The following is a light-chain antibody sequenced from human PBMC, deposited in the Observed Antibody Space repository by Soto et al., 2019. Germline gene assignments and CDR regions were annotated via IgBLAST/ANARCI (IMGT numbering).Light chain of an antibody. CDR2: KTS. Sequence: EVVMTQSPATVSVSPGERTSLSCRASQSIGTNLGWYQQKPGQAPRLLISKTSTRATGVPARFSGSVSGTEFTLTISSLQSEDIAVYYCQQYAGWPLTFGGGTKVDIK. CDR3: QQYAGWPLT. CDR1: QSIGTN. J-gene: IGKJ4*01. V-gene: IGKV3-15*01.